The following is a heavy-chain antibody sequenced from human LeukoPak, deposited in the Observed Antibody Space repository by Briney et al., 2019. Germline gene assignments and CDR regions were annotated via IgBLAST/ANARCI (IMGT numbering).Heavy chain of an antibody. CDR2: IYYSGST. CDR3: ARGITDSIWYLDY. CDR1: GGHISTYY. D-gene: IGHD3-22*01. Sequence: SETQSLTCTVSGGHISTYYWSWIRQAPGKGLEWIGYIYYSGSTKYNPSLKSRVTISVDTSKNQFSLKLSSVTAADTAVYFCARGITDSIWYLDYWGQGTLVTVSS. V-gene: IGHV4-59*01. J-gene: IGHJ4*02.